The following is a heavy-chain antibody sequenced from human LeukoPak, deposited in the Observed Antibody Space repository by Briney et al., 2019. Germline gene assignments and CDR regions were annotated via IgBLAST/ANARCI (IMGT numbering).Heavy chain of an antibody. CDR3: ATQRGSYLWGTDFDY. Sequence: ASVKVSCKASGYTFTGYYMHWVRQAPGQGLEWMGWINPNSGDTKYAQKFQGRVTMTRDTSISTAYMELSRLRSDDTAVYYCATQRGSYLWGTDFDYWGEGTLVTVSS. CDR1: GYTFTGYY. V-gene: IGHV1-2*02. CDR2: INPNSGDT. D-gene: IGHD3-16*01. J-gene: IGHJ4*02.